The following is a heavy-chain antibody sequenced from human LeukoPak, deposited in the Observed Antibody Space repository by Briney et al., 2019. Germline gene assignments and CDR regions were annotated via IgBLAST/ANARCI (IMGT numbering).Heavy chain of an antibody. D-gene: IGHD2-15*01. V-gene: IGHV3-21*01. CDR2: ISSSSSYI. CDR1: GFTFSSYS. J-gene: IGHJ3*02. Sequence: PGGSLRLSCAASGFTFSSYSMNWVRQAPGKGLEWVSSISSSSSYIYYADSVKGRFTISRDNAKSSLYLQMNSLRAEDTAVYYCARAWWSDAFDIWGQGTMVTVSS. CDR3: ARAWWSDAFDI.